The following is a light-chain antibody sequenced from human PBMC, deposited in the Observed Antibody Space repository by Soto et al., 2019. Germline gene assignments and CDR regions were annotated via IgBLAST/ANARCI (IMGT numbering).Light chain of an antibody. Sequence: EIVLTQSPGTLSLSPGERATLSCRASQSVNSNYLAWYQRKPRQAPRLLIYGASNRATDIPYRFSASGSGTDFTITITRLQAEDFAVYYCQQYDSTPPTFGQGTKVEVK. CDR3: QQYDSTPPT. V-gene: IGKV3-20*01. J-gene: IGKJ1*01. CDR2: GAS. CDR1: QSVNSNY.